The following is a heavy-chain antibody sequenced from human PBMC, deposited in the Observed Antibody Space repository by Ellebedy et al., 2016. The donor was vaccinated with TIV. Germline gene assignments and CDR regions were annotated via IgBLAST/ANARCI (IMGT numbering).Heavy chain of an antibody. V-gene: IGHV4-34*01. CDR3: ARVKAYYDFWSGYPHYYYYYMDV. J-gene: IGHJ6*03. Sequence: SETLSLXXAVYGGSFSGYYWSWIRQPPGKGLEWIGEINHSGSTSYNPSLKSRVTISVDTSKNQFSLKLSSVTAADTAVYYCARVKAYYDFWSGYPHYYYYYMDVWGKGTTVTVSS. CDR1: GGSFSGYY. CDR2: INHSGST. D-gene: IGHD3-3*01.